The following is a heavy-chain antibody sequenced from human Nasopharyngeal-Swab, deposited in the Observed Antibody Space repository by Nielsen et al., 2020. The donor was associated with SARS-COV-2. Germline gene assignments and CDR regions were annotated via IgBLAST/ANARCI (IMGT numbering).Heavy chain of an antibody. Sequence: SVKVSCKASGGTFSSYAISGGRQAPGQGLEWMGGIIPIFGTTNYAQKFQGRVTITADESTSTAYMELSSLRSEDTAVYYCARDIFLEWNYMDVWGKGTTVTVSS. D-gene: IGHD3-3*01. J-gene: IGHJ6*03. CDR2: IIPIFGTT. CDR3: ARDIFLEWNYMDV. V-gene: IGHV1-69*13. CDR1: GGTFSSYA.